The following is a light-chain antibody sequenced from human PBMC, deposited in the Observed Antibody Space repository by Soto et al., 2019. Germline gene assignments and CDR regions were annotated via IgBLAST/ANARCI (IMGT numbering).Light chain of an antibody. CDR1: SSNIETNP. CDR2: NDD. Sequence: QSVLTQPPSVSAAPGQKVTISCSGSSSNIETNPVSWYRHLPGTVPKLLIHNDDKRPSGIPDRFSGSKSDTSATLGITGLQTGDEADYYCGTWDASLSAGVFGGGTKVTVL. V-gene: IGLV1-51*01. J-gene: IGLJ2*01. CDR3: GTWDASLSAGV.